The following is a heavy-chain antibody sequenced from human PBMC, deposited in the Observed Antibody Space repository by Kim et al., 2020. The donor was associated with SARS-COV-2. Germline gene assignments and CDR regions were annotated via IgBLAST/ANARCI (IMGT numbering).Heavy chain of an antibody. CDR3: TTDNCSGGSCYPAVDY. Sequence: PVKGRFTISRDESKNTLYLQMNSLKTEDTAVYYCTTDNCSGGSCYPAVDYWGQGTLVTVSS. V-gene: IGHV3-15*01. D-gene: IGHD2-15*01. J-gene: IGHJ4*02.